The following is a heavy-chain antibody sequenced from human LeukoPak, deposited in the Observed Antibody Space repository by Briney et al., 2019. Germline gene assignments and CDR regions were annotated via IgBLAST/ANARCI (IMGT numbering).Heavy chain of an antibody. CDR2: IRYDGTNK. J-gene: IGHJ6*03. D-gene: IGHD1/OR15-1a*01. CDR3: ARDPTTRAYYYYMDV. Sequence: GGSLRLSSAASGYTFSRYGMHWVRQAPGKGLEWVALIRYDGTNKYYADSVKGRFTISRDNSKNTLYLQMNSLRAEDTAVYFCARDPTTRAYYYYMDVWGKGTTVTVSS. CDR1: GYTFSRYG. V-gene: IGHV3-30*02.